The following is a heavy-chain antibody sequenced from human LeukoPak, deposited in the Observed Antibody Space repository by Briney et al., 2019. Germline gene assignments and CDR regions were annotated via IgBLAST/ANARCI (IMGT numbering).Heavy chain of an antibody. Sequence: GASVKVSCKASGYTFTSYGISWVRQAPGQGLEWKGWISAYNGNTNYAQKLQGRVTMTTDTSTSTAYMELRSLRSDDTAAYYCARATMVQGVITPPFDYWGQGTLVTVSS. CDR2: ISAYNGNT. CDR3: ARATMVQGVITPPFDY. D-gene: IGHD3-10*01. V-gene: IGHV1-18*01. CDR1: GYTFTSYG. J-gene: IGHJ4*02.